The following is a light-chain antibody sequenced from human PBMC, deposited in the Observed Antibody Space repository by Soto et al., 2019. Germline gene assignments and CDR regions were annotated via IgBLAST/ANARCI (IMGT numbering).Light chain of an antibody. J-gene: IGLJ3*02. CDR1: KIGTKV. CDR3: QVWPDSDDLWV. V-gene: IGLV3-21*02. Sequence: SYELTQPPSVSVAPGQTATISCEGNKIGTKVVHWYQQKPGQAPVLVISDDTDRHSGIPERFSGSNSGNTATLTISRVEAGDEADFYCQVWPDSDDLWVFGGGTKLTVL. CDR2: DDT.